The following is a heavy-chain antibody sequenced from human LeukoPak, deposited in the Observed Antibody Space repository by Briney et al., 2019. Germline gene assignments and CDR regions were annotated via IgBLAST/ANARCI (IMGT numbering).Heavy chain of an antibody. D-gene: IGHD4-17*01. CDR2: IYSGGST. CDR3: ARATATVYYYYMDV. CDR1: GFTVSSNY. Sequence: PGGSLRLSCAASGFTVSSNYMSWVRQAPGKGLEWVSVIYSGGSTYYADSVKGRFTISRDNSKNTLYLQMNSLRAEDTAVYYCARATATVYYYYMDVWGKGTTVTISS. V-gene: IGHV3-53*01. J-gene: IGHJ6*03.